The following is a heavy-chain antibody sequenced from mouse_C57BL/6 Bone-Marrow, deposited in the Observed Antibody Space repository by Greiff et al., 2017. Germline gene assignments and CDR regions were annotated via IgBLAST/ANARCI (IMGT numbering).Heavy chain of an antibody. D-gene: IGHD1-1*01. J-gene: IGHJ2*01. CDR1: GFSLSTSGMG. V-gene: IGHV8-12*01. CDR2: IYWDDDK. Sequence: QVTLKECGPGILQSSQTLSLTCSFSGFSLSTSGMGVSWIRQPSGKGLEWLAHIYWDDDKRYNPSLKSRLTISKDTSRNQVFLKITSVDTADTATYYCARRVFYYYGSSYYFDYWGQGTTLTVSS. CDR3: ARRVFYYYGSSYYFDY.